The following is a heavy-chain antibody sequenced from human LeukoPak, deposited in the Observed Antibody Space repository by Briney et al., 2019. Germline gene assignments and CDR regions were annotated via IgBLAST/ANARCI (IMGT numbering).Heavy chain of an antibody. J-gene: IGHJ4*02. CDR2: INTGNGNT. CDR3: ARNTETAIPLPYYFDY. V-gene: IGHV1-3*04. CDR1: GYTFTSYA. Sequence: GASVKVSCKASGYTFTSYAMHWVRQAPGQRLECMGWINTGNGNTKYSQKFQGRVTITRDTSASTAYMGLSSLRSEDTAVYYCARNTETAIPLPYYFDYWGQGTLVTVSS. D-gene: IGHD2-21*02.